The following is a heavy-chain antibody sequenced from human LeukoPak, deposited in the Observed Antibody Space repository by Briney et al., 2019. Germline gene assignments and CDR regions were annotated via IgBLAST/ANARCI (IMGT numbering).Heavy chain of an antibody. CDR2: ISSSSSYI. D-gene: IGHD2-2*03. J-gene: IGHJ4*02. Sequence: PGGSLRLSCAASGFTFSSYSMNWVRQAPGKGLEWVSSISSSSSYIYYADSVKGRFTISRDNAKNSLYLQMNSLRAEDTAVYYCAPSRGLDMIFNDWGQGTLVTVSS. CDR3: APSRGLDMIFND. V-gene: IGHV3-21*01. CDR1: GFTFSSYS.